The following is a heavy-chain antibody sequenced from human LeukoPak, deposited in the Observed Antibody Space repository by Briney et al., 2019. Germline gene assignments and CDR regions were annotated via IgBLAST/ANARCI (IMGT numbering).Heavy chain of an antibody. CDR1: GFSFTGYW. D-gene: IGHD3-22*01. J-gene: IGHJ3*02. V-gene: IGHV5-51*01. CDR3: ARLKDDSSGYDAFDI. CDR2: IYPGDYDT. Sequence: GESLNSSCRGSGFSFTGYWIGWVGQMHEKGLERMEIIYPGDYDTKYSLSFQGQVPISADKSISTAYLQWSSLKASDTAMYYCARLKDDSSGYDAFDIWGQGTMVTVSS.